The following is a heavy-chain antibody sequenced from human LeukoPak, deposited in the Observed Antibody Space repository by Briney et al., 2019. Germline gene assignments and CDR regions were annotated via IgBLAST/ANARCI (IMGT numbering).Heavy chain of an antibody. Sequence: ASVKVSCKASGGTFSSYAISWVRQAPGQGLEWMGRIIPILGIANYAQKFQGRVTITADKSTSTAYMELSSLRSEGTAVYYCARVVVGATSGFDYWGQGTLVTVSS. J-gene: IGHJ4*02. V-gene: IGHV1-69*04. D-gene: IGHD1-26*01. CDR1: GGTFSSYA. CDR3: ARVVVGATSGFDY. CDR2: IIPILGIA.